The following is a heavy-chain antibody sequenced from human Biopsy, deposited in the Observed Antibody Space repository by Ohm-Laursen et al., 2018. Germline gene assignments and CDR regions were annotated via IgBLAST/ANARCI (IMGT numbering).Heavy chain of an antibody. CDR1: GGFISSYY. Sequence: SGTLSLTCTVSGGFISSYYWSWIRQPPGKGLEWIGHIYYTGSTNYNPSLKSRVTISVDTSMNHFSLRLTSVTAADTAVYYCARHAPSYSGSYWRYFDLWGRGTLVTVSS. CDR3: ARHAPSYSGSYWRYFDL. D-gene: IGHD1-26*01. V-gene: IGHV4-59*08. CDR2: IYYTGST. J-gene: IGHJ2*01.